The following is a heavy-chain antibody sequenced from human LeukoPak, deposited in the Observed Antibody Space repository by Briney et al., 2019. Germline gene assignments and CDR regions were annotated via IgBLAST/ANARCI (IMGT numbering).Heavy chain of an antibody. Sequence: SETLSLTCAVYGGSFSGYYWSWIRQPPGKGLEWIGEINHSGSTNYNPSLKSRVTISVDTSKNQFSLKLSSVTAADTAVYYCARRVWSTKKGYYFDYWGHGSAKGYYFDYWGQGTLVTVSS. J-gene: IGHJ4*02. CDR3: ARRVWSTKKGYYFDYWGHGSAKGYYFDY. CDR2: INHSGST. CDR1: GGSFSGYY. D-gene: IGHD2/OR15-2a*01. V-gene: IGHV4-34*01.